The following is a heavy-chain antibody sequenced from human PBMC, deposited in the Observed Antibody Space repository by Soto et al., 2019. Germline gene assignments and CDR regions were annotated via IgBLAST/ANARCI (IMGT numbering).Heavy chain of an antibody. CDR3: ARPPLPGYSIHFNX. CDR1: GYIFIDYW. V-gene: IGHV5-51*01. D-gene: IGHD2-15*01. J-gene: IGHJ4*02. Sequence: GEALKSSCKASGYIFIDYWIGWVRQMPGKGVEWMGIVYPRDSDTRYSPSFQGQVTISDDRSTGTAFLQWRSLKSSDTALYYCARPPLPGYSIHFNXWGQGTLVTVSX. CDR2: VYPRDSDT.